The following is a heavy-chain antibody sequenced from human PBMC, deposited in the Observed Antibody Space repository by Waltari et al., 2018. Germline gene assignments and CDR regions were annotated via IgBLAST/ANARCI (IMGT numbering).Heavy chain of an antibody. CDR2: MSPRIGLT. D-gene: IGHD1-26*01. CDR3: ARGVDQGVDY. J-gene: IGHJ4*02. CDR1: GYTFTSLD. V-gene: IGHV1-8*01. Sequence: QVQLVQSGAEVKKPGASVKVSCKASGYTFTSLDINWVRQAPGQGLEGMGWMSPRIGLTVYAQQFQGRVSMTTSTSMATHYMELSGLTSDDTAVYYCARGVDQGVDYWGQGTLVTVSS.